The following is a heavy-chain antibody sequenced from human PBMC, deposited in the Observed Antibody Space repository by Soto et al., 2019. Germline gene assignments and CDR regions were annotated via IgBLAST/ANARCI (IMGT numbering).Heavy chain of an antibody. Sequence: ASVKVSCRASGYTFTSYGISWVRQAPGQGLEWMGWISAYNGNTNYAQKLQGRVTMTTDTSTSTAYMELRSLRSDDTAVYYCARGLDSGSYYVPGVDYWGQGTLVTVSS. CDR3: ARGLDSGSYYVPGVDY. CDR1: GYTFTSYG. V-gene: IGHV1-18*01. CDR2: ISAYNGNT. D-gene: IGHD1-26*01. J-gene: IGHJ4*02.